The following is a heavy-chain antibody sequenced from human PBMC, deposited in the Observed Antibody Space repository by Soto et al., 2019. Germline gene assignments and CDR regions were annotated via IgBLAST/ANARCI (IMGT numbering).Heavy chain of an antibody. CDR2: VDHSGHS. Sequence: TSETLSLTCSVSGDSISSGNFHWGWISQSPGKGLEWIASVDHSGHSYYNPSLRSRVTVSVDTSKNQFSLKVHSVTAADTAVYYCARRDCSGGSCAFDNWGQGIPVTVSS. D-gene: IGHD2-15*01. CDR1: GDSISSGNFH. J-gene: IGHJ4*02. CDR3: ARRDCSGGSCAFDN. V-gene: IGHV4-39*07.